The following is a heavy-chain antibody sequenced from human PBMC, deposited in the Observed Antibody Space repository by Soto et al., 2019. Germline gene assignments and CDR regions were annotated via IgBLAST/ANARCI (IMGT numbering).Heavy chain of an antibody. CDR1: GFTFSSYS. CDR3: ARDPLDTIFGVVIDSMDV. Sequence: PGGSLRLSCAASGFTFSSYSMNWVRQAPGKGLEWGSSISSSSSYIYYADSVKGRFTISRDNAKNSQYLQMNSLRAEDPAVYYCARDPLDTIFGVVIDSMDVWGKGTTVTVSS. J-gene: IGHJ6*03. D-gene: IGHD3-3*01. CDR2: ISSSSSYI. V-gene: IGHV3-21*04.